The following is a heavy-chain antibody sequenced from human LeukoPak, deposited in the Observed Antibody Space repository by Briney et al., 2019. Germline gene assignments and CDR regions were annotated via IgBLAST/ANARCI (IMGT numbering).Heavy chain of an antibody. D-gene: IGHD2-21*01. Sequence: GGSLRLSCAASGFTFSTYSMNWVRQAPGKGLEWVSSITRSSSYIYYADSVKGRFTISRDNAKNSLYLQMNSLRAEDTAVYYCARQTIICGDYSDYWGQGTLVTVSS. CDR2: ITRSSSYI. J-gene: IGHJ4*02. CDR3: ARQTIICGDYSDY. V-gene: IGHV3-21*01. CDR1: GFTFSTYS.